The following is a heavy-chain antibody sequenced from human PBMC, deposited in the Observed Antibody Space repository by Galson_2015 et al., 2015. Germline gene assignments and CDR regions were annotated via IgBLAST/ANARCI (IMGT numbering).Heavy chain of an antibody. Sequence: SVKVSCKASGYTFTSYAMHWVRQAPGQRLEWMGWINAGNGNTKYSQKFQGRVTITRDTSASTAYMELSSLRSEDTAVYYCARGDGYNWNREYYYYYMDVWGKGTTVTVSS. CDR1: GYTFTSYA. D-gene: IGHD1/OR15-1a*01. V-gene: IGHV1-3*01. CDR2: INAGNGNT. J-gene: IGHJ6*03. CDR3: ARGDGYNWNREYYYYYMDV.